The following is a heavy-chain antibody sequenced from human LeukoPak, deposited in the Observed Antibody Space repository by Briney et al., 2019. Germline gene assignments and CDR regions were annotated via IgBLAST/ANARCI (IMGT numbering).Heavy chain of an antibody. V-gene: IGHV3-30*18. J-gene: IGHJ3*02. CDR3: AKEYRSGDVCYWVRHDAFDI. CDR2: ISYDESKT. CDR1: GFTFSTSG. D-gene: IGHD2-15*01. Sequence: GGSLRLSCAASGFTFSTSGMHWVRQAPAKGLEWVAGISYDESKTYYTDSVMGRFTISRDKSKNTLYLQMNSLRIEGTAVYYCAKEYRSGDVCYWVRHDAFDIWGQGTMVTVSS.